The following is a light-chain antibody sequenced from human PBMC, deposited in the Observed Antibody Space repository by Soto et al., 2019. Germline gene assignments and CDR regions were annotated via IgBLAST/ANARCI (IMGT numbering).Light chain of an antibody. CDR3: AAWDDSLSGVV. CDR2: EGS. J-gene: IGLJ2*01. V-gene: IGLV2-23*01. CDR1: SSDVGRYNI. Sequence: QSALTQPASVSGSPGQSITISCTGTSSDVGRYNIVSWYQQHPGKAPKLMIYEGSKRPSGVSNRFSGSKSGNTASLTISGLQAEDEADYYCAAWDDSLSGVVFGGGTKVTVL.